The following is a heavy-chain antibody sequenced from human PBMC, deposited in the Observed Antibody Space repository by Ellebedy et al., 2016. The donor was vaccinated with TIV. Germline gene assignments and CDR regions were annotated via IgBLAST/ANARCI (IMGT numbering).Heavy chain of an antibody. J-gene: IGHJ4*02. V-gene: IGHV5-51*01. CDR1: GYSFTTYW. Sequence: GESLKISXKASGYSFTTYWIGWVRHMPGKGLEWMGIIYPGDADTRYSPSFQGQVTISADNFINTAYLQWSSLKASDTAIYYCATGYNSGWFDYFDLWGQGTRVTVSS. CDR3: ATGYNSGWFDYFDL. D-gene: IGHD6-19*01. CDR2: IYPGDADT.